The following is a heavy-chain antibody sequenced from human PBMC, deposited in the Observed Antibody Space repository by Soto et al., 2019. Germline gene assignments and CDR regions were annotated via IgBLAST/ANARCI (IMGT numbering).Heavy chain of an antibody. CDR1: GFTFSSYG. V-gene: IGHV3-33*01. J-gene: IGHJ4*02. CDR3: ARDRRISNVAARNTIDY. D-gene: IGHD6-6*01. Sequence: QVQLVESGGGVVQPGRSLRLSCAASGFTFSSYGMHWVRQAPGKGLEWVAVIWYDGSNKYYADSVKGRFTISRDNSKNTLYLQMNSQRAEDTAVYYCARDRRISNVAARNTIDYWGQGTLVTVSS. CDR2: IWYDGSNK.